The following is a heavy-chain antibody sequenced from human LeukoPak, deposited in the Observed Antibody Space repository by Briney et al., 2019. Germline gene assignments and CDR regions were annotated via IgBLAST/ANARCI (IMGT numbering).Heavy chain of an antibody. D-gene: IGHD2-15*01. CDR2: MNPNSGNT. CDR1: GYTFTSYD. J-gene: IGHJ6*02. Sequence: ASVKVSCKASGYTFTSYDINWVRQATGQGLEWMGWMNPNSGNTGYAQKFQGRVTMTRNTSISTAYMELSSLRSEDTAVYYCARAYCSGGSRYLYYYYGMDVWGQGTTVTVSS. CDR3: ARAYCSGGSRYLYYYYGMDV. V-gene: IGHV1-8*01.